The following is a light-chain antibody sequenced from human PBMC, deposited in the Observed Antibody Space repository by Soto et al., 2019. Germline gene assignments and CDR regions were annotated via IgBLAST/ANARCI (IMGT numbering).Light chain of an antibody. CDR1: QSISSY. V-gene: IGKV1-39*01. Sequence: DIQMTQSPSSLSASVGDSVTITCRASQSISSYLNWYQQKPGKAPKLLIYAASTLQSGVPSRFSGSGSGTDFTLTISSLQPEDFATYYCQQLESYPSTFGGGTKVDIK. J-gene: IGKJ4*01. CDR3: QQLESYPST. CDR2: AAS.